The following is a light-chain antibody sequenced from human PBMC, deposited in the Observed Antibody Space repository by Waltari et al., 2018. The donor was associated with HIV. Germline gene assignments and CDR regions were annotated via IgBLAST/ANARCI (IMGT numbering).Light chain of an antibody. J-gene: IGLJ2*01. CDR3: CSYAGTYTV. CDR2: DVT. Sequence: QSALTQPRSVSGSPGQTVNISCTGTSSDVGGYNYVSWYQQHPNKAPKLMIYDVTKRPSGGPERFSGSKSDNTASLTISGLQAEDEADYYCCSYAGTYTVFGGGTNLSVL. CDR1: SSDVGGYNY. V-gene: IGLV2-11*01.